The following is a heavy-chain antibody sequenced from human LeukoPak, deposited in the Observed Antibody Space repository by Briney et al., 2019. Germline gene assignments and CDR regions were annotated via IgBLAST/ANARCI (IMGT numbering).Heavy chain of an antibody. J-gene: IGHJ5*02. D-gene: IGHD6-13*01. CDR3: ARQAAAGTGWFDP. V-gene: IGHV5-51*01. CDR1: GYTFTNYW. CDR2: IYPGDSDT. Sequence: GESLKISCKGSGYTFTNYWIGWVRQMPGKGLEWMGIIYPGDSDTRYGPSFQGQVTISADKSISTAYLQWSSLKASDTAMYYCARQAAAGTGWFDPWGQGTLVTVSS.